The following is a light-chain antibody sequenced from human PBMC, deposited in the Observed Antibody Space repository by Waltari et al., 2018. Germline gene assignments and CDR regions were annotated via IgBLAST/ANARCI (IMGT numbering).Light chain of an antibody. CDR3: QQYFSPLPYT. Sequence: DVVMTQSTDTLAVSLGEKAISHCKTRKHILYSSNNKNCLAWYQQKPGQPPKLLIYWASTRESGVPDRFSGSGSGTDFTLTISSLQPEDVAVYYCQQYFSPLPYTFGQGTKLEI. V-gene: IGKV4-1*01. CDR2: WAS. J-gene: IGKJ2*01. CDR1: KHILYSSNNKNC.